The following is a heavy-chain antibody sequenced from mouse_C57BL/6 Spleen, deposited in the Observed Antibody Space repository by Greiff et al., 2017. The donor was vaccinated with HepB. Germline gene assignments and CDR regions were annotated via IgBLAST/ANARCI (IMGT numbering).Heavy chain of an antibody. J-gene: IGHJ2*01. D-gene: IGHD2-3*01. CDR2: IYPGDGDT. V-gene: IGHV1-82*01. CDR1: GYAFSSSW. Sequence: VQLQESGPELVKPGASVKISCKASGYAFSSSWMNWVKQRPGKGLEWIGRIYPGDGDTNYNGKFKGKATLTADKSSSTAYMQLSSLTSEDSAVYFCAREEAYDGYFDYWGQGATLTVSS. CDR3: AREEAYDGYFDY.